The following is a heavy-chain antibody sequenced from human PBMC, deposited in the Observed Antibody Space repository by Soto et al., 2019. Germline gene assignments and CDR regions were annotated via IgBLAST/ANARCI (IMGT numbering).Heavy chain of an antibody. CDR2: IYYSGST. V-gene: IGHV4-39*01. Sequence: SETLSLTCTVSGGSISSSSYYWGWIRQPPGKGLEWIGSIYYSGSTYYNPSLKSRVTISVDTSKNQFSLKLSSVTAADTAVYYCARHEEDYYYYIDVWGKGTTVTVSS. CDR1: GGSISSSSYY. CDR3: ARHEEDYYYYIDV. J-gene: IGHJ6*03.